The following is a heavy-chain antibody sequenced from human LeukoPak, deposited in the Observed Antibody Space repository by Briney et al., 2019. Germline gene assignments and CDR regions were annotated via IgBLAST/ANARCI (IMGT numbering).Heavy chain of an antibody. Sequence: PSETLSLTCTVSGGSISSSSYYWGWIRQPPGKGLEWIGSIYYSGSTYYNPSLKSRVTISVDTSKNQFSLKLSPVTAADTAVYYCARPHGSGSYFDYWGQGTLVTASS. D-gene: IGHD3-10*01. V-gene: IGHV4-39*01. CDR2: IYYSGST. J-gene: IGHJ4*02. CDR1: GGSISSSSYY. CDR3: ARPHGSGSYFDY.